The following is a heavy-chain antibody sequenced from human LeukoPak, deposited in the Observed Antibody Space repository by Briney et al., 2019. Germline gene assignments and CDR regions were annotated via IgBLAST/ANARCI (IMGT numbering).Heavy chain of an antibody. Sequence: GGSLRLSCAASGFTFSSYAMSWVRQAPGKGLEWVSVISGSGGSTSYADPVKGRFTISRDNSKNTLYLRMHSLRAEDTAVYYCAKKTGTVDRYFDYWGQGTLVTVSS. CDR1: GFTFSSYA. CDR3: AKKTGTVDRYFDY. CDR2: ISGSGGST. V-gene: IGHV3-23*01. J-gene: IGHJ4*02. D-gene: IGHD1-7*01.